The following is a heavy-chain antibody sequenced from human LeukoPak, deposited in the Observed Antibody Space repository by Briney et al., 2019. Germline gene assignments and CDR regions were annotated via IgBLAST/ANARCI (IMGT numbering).Heavy chain of an antibody. CDR3: ARDPSSWYFDY. V-gene: IGHV3-74*01. Sequence: PGGSLRLSCAASGFTFSTYCMHWVRQAPGKGPMWVSRICPDGTVTNYADSVKARFIISRDNARNTVYLQMNSLRVEDTAVYYCARDPSSWYFDYWGQGTLVTVSS. CDR2: ICPDGTVT. J-gene: IGHJ4*02. CDR1: GFTFSTYC.